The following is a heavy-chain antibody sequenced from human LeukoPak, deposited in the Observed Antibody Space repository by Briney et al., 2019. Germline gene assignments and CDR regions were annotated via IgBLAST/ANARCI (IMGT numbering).Heavy chain of an antibody. D-gene: IGHD5-24*01. J-gene: IGHJ2*01. CDR2: INSGGSST. V-gene: IGHV3-74*01. CDR3: ARDGYNEEDWYFDL. CDR1: AFTFSSYW. Sequence: PGGSLRLSCTASAFTFSSYWMHWVRQAPGKGLVWVSHINSGGSSTSYADSVKGRFTISRDNSKKTLYLQMNSLRAEDTAVYYCARDGYNEEDWYFDLWGRGILVTVSS.